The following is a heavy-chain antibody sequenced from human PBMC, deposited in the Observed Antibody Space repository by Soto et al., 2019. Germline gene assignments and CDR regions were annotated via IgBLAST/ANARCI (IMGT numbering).Heavy chain of an antibody. CDR1: GFTFSTYG. J-gene: IGHJ5*01. Sequence: GGSLRLSCAASGFTFSTYGMHWVRQAPGRGLEWVAVITYDGSNKNYADSVRGRFTVSRDNSKNTLYLQMNSLRVEDTAVYYCAKDPNPNSGSLNWFESWGQGTLVTVSS. CDR2: ITYDGSNK. V-gene: IGHV3-30*18. CDR3: AKDPNPNSGSLNWFES. D-gene: IGHD1-26*01.